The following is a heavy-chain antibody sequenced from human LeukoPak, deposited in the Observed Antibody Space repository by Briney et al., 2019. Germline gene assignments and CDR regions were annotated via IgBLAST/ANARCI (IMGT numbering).Heavy chain of an antibody. Sequence: SETLSLTCTVSGGSTSSYYWSWIRQPPGKGLEWIGYIYYSGSTNYNPSLKSRVTISVDTSKNQFSLKLSSVTAADTAVYYCARAYTAMVLDAFDIWGQGTMVTVSS. CDR3: ARAYTAMVLDAFDI. V-gene: IGHV4-59*01. CDR2: IYYSGST. J-gene: IGHJ3*02. D-gene: IGHD5-18*01. CDR1: GGSTSSYY.